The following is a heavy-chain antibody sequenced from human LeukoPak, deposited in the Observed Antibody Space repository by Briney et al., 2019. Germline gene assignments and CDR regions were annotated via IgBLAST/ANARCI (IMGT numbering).Heavy chain of an antibody. CDR1: GYTFTSCW. Sequence: ASVKVSCKASGYTFTSCWIQWVRQAPGQGLEWMGLINCDDGSTAYAPKFQGRVIMTRDTSTSTAYMDLSSLRSDDTAVYHCARAPRNSSTMLDFWGQGTLVSVPS. CDR2: INCDDGST. V-gene: IGHV1-46*01. J-gene: IGHJ4*02. CDR3: ARAPRNSSTMLDF. D-gene: IGHD6-13*01.